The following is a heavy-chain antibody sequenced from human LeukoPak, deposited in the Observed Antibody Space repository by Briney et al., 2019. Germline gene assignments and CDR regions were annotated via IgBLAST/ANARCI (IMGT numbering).Heavy chain of an antibody. V-gene: IGHV3-33*01. CDR3: ARDRGYSGRPPLTP. J-gene: IGHJ5*02. CDR1: GFTFSSYG. CDR2: IWYDGSNK. D-gene: IGHD1-26*01. Sequence: GGSLRLSCAASGFTFSSYGMHWVRQAPGKGLEWVAVIWYDGSNKYYADSVKGRFTVSRDNSKNTLYLQMNSLRAEDTAVYYCARDRGYSGRPPLTPWGQGTLVTVSS.